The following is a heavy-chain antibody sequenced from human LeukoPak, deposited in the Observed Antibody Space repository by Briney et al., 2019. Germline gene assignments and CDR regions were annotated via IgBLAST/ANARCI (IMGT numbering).Heavy chain of an antibody. D-gene: IGHD3-22*01. CDR3: VAFHDSSGYYYVESFDY. CDR1: GFTFSSYA. J-gene: IGHJ4*02. CDR2: ISGSGGST. V-gene: IGHV3-23*01. Sequence: PGGSLRLSCAASGFTFSSYAMSWVRQAPGKGLEWVSTISGSGGSTYYADSVKGRFTISRDNSKNTLYLQMNSLRAEDTAVYYCVAFHDSSGYYYVESFDYWGQGTLVTVSS.